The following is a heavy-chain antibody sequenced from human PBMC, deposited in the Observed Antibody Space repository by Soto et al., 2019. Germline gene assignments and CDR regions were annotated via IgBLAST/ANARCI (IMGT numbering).Heavy chain of an antibody. CDR2: FDPSDSYT. D-gene: IGHD2-2*01. CDR1: GYSFTSYW. V-gene: IGHV5-10-1*01. Sequence: GESLKISFMGSGYSFTSYWISRVRQMPGTGLAALGRFDPSDSYTNYSPSFQGHVTISADKSISTAYLQWSSLKASDTAMYYCARHRRGYCSSTSCSYYYYGMDVWGQGTRVTVSS. J-gene: IGHJ6*02. CDR3: ARHRRGYCSSTSCSYYYYGMDV.